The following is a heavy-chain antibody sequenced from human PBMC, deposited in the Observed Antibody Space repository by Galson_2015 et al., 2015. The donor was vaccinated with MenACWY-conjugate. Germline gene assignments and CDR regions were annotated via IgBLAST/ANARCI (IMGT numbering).Heavy chain of an antibody. CDR2: VSSGSVNT. CDR1: GFSFRNYG. D-gene: IGHD6-19*01. V-gene: IGHV3-21*06. J-gene: IGHJ6*04. Sequence: SLRLSCAGSGFSFRNYGINWIRQAPGKGLEWVSTVSSGSVNTYYRDSVEGRFNISRDNAKNLVFLQMSNLRVEDTAVYYCVVSGWSIVASRPSLRDVWGKWTTVIVSS. CDR3: VVSGWSIVASRPSLRDV.